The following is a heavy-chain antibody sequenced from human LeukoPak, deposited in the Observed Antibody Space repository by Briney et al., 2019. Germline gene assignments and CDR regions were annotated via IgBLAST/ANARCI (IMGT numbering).Heavy chain of an antibody. V-gene: IGHV4-34*01. J-gene: IGHJ4*02. D-gene: IGHD1-26*01. Sequence: SETLSLTCAVYGGSFSGYYWSWIRQPPGTGLEWIGEINHSGSTNYNPSLKSRVTISVDTSKNQFSLKLSSVTAADTAVYYCARGLVGATFFDYWGQGTLVTVSS. CDR3: ARGLVGATFFDY. CDR1: GGSFSGYY. CDR2: INHSGST.